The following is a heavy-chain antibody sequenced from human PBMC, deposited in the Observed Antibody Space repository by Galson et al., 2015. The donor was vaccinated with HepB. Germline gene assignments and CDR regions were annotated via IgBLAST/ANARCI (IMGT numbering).Heavy chain of an antibody. V-gene: IGHV5-10-1*01. Sequence: QSGAEVKKPGESLKISCKGSGYSFTSYWISWVRQMPGKGLEWMGRIDPSDSYTNYSPSFQGHVTISADKSISTAYLQWSSLKASDTAMYYCARHAGYCSSTSCYYYYYYGMDVWGQGTTVTVSS. D-gene: IGHD2-2*01. CDR3: ARHAGYCSSTSCYYYYYYGMDV. CDR2: IDPSDSYT. J-gene: IGHJ6*02. CDR1: GYSFTSYW.